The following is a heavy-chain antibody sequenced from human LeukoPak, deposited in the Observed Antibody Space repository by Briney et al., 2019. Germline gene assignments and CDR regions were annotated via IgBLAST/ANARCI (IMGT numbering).Heavy chain of an antibody. D-gene: IGHD4-23*01. CDR1: GYTFTSYD. CDR3: ARGGVDYGGNSGFDY. Sequence: ASVKVSGKASGYTFTSYDINWVRQATGQGLEWMGWMNPNSGNTGYAQKFQGRVTMTRNTSISTAYMELSSLRSGDTAVYYCARGGVDYGGNSGFDYWGQGTLVTVSS. V-gene: IGHV1-8*01. J-gene: IGHJ4*02. CDR2: MNPNSGNT.